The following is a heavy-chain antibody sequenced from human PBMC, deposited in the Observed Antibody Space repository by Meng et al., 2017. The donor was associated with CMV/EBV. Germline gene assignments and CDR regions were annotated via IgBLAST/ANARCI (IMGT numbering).Heavy chain of an antibody. Sequence: GESLKISCTGSGYSFTSYWIGWVRQTPGKGLEWMGIIYPGDSDTRYSPSFQGQVTISADKSISTAYLQWSSLKASDTAMYYCARDSDYSNYNYYYGMDVWGQGTMVTVSS. CDR1: GYSFTSYW. V-gene: IGHV5-51*01. CDR2: IYPGDSDT. CDR3: ARDSDYSNYNYYYGMDV. D-gene: IGHD4-11*01. J-gene: IGHJ6*02.